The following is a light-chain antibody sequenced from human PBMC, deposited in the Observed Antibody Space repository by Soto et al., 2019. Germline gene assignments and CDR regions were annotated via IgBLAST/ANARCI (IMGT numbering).Light chain of an antibody. V-gene: IGLV1-40*01. CDR1: SYNIGAGYD. CDR2: DDT. J-gene: IGLJ2*01. Sequence: QSVLTQQPSVSGAPGQRVTISCAGSSYNIGAGYDVNWYQQFPGTAPKLLIYDDTNRPSGVPDRFSGSKSATSASLAITGLQAEDEANYYCQSSDSSLSGSVVFGGGTQLTVL. CDR3: QSSDSSLSGSVV.